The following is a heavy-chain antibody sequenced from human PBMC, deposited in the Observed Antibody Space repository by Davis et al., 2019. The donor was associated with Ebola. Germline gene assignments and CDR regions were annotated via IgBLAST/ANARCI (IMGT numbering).Heavy chain of an antibody. CDR1: GFILSNNY. CDR2: IYSGGST. Sequence: PGGSLRLSCAASGFILSNNYMSWVRQAPGKGLEWVSLIYSGGSTDYADSVKGRFTISRDNSKNTLYLQMNSLRAEDTAVYYCAKVRWSYYYAMDVWGQGTTVTVSS. D-gene: IGHD4-23*01. CDR3: AKVRWSYYYAMDV. J-gene: IGHJ6*02. V-gene: IGHV3-66*01.